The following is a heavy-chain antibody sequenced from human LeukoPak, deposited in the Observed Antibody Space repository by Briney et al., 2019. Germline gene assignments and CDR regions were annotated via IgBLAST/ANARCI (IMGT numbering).Heavy chain of an antibody. D-gene: IGHD2-2*01. CDR3: ARGGVVVPAQLNDY. CDR1: GYTFTVYY. CDR2: INPNSGGT. J-gene: IGHJ4*02. Sequence: ASVKVYCKASGYTFTVYYMHCVRQAPGQGFEWMGWINPNSGGTNYAQPIQGRVTMTSDTSNSTAYMALNRLRSDDTAVYYCARGGVVVPAQLNDYWGQGTLVTVSS. V-gene: IGHV1-2*02.